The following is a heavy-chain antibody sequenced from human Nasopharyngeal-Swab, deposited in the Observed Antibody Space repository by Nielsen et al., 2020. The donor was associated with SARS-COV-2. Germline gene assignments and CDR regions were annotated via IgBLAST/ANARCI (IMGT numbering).Heavy chain of an antibody. D-gene: IGHD1-14*01. CDR2: IWYDGSNK. CDR1: GFTFSSYG. Sequence: GGSLRLSCAASGFTFSSYGMHWVRQAPGKGLEWVAVIWYDGSNKYYADSVKGRFTVSRDNSKNTLYLQMSSLRAEDTAVCHCAKGTGMTYRAIDYWGQGTLVTVSS. CDR3: AKGTGMTYRAIDY. J-gene: IGHJ4*02. V-gene: IGHV3-33*06.